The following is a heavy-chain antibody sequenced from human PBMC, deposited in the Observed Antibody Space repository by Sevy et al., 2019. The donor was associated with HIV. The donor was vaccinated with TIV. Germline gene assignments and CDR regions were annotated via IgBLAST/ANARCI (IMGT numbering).Heavy chain of an antibody. CDR1: GGSISSGSYY. D-gene: IGHD2-21*02. V-gene: IGHV4-61*02. Sequence: SETLSLTCTVSGGSISSGSYYWSWIRQPAGKGLEWIGRIYTSGSTNYNPSLKSRVTISVDTSKNQFSLKLSSVTAADTAVYYCARGGGNSFLDASDIWGQGTMVTVSS. CDR2: IYTSGST. CDR3: ARGGGNSFLDASDI. J-gene: IGHJ3*02.